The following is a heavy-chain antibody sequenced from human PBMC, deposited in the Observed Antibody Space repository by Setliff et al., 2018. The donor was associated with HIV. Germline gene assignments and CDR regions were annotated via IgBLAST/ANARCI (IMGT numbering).Heavy chain of an antibody. V-gene: IGHV4-61*02. CDR1: GGSISSGSHY. Sequence: SETLSLTCTVSGGSISSGSHYWSWIRQPAGKGLQWIGRIYTSGSTNYNPSLKSRVTISVDTSKNQFYLKLSSVTAADTAVYYCARDLREVGGGSYADYWGQGTLVTVSS. CDR3: ARDLREVGGGSYADY. CDR2: IYTSGST. D-gene: IGHD1-26*01. J-gene: IGHJ4*02.